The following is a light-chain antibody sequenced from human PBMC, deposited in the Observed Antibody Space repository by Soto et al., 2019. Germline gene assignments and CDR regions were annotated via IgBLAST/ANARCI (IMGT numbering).Light chain of an antibody. Sequence: EIVMTQSPATLSVSPGERGTLSCRASQTVATNLAWYQQKPGQAPRLLIYHASTRATGIPARFSGSGSGTEFTLTISSLQSEDFATYYCQQYYSYPLTFGGGTKVDIK. CDR1: QTVATN. J-gene: IGKJ4*01. CDR2: HAS. V-gene: IGKV3D-15*01. CDR3: QQYYSYPLT.